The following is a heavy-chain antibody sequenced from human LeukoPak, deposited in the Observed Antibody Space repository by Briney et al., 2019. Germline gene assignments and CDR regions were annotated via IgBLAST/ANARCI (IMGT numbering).Heavy chain of an antibody. CDR1: GFTFSSYW. Sequence: GGSLRLSCAASGFTFSSYWMHWVRQPPGEGLVWVSRISADGSSATYADSVKGRFTISRDNAKNTLYLQMNSLRVEDTAVYYCARGPPRSMDVWGQGTTVTVSS. CDR3: ARGPPRSMDV. J-gene: IGHJ6*02. V-gene: IGHV3-74*01. CDR2: ISADGSSA.